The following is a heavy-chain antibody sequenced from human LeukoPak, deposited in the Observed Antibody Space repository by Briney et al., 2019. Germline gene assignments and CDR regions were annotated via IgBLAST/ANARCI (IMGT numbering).Heavy chain of an antibody. D-gene: IGHD6-19*01. V-gene: IGHV4-34*01. CDR2: INHSGRT. CDR1: GGSFSDYF. J-gene: IGHJ6*02. Sequence: SETLSLTCAVYGGSFSDYFWGWLRQPPGKGLEWIGEINHSGRTYYNPSLKSRITISVDTSKNQFSLNLSSVTAADTAVYYCARFPTTGYSSGWYLKMIASALGYMDVWDQGTTVTVSS. CDR3: ARFPTTGYSSGWYLKMIASALGYMDV.